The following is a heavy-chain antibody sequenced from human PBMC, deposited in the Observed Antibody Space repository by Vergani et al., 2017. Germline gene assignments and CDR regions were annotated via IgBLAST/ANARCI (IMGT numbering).Heavy chain of an antibody. V-gene: IGHV4-39*01. J-gene: IGHJ5*02. Sequence: QLHLQESGPGLVKPSETLSLTCTVSGGSITYGAFYWGWIRQSPGKGLEWIGSIYYSENKFYNPSLESRVTLSIDTTKNQFSLKLKSVTAAVTAVYYCARCFRDEGMIYGGTVENRFDPWGQGTLVTVSS. D-gene: IGHD3-22*01. CDR3: ARCFRDEGMIYGGTVENRFDP. CDR2: IYYSENK. CDR1: GGSITYGAFY.